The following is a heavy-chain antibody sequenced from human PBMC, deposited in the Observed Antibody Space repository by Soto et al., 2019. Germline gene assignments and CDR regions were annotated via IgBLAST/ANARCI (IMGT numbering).Heavy chain of an antibody. V-gene: IGHV1-18*01. J-gene: IGHJ4*02. Sequence: QVQLVQSGAEVKKPGASVMVCCKASGYTFTSQAISWVRQAPGQGLEWLGWIRDYNGNTNYAQKLQSRVTMTTDTDTSTAYMELRSLRSDDTAVYYCATVYYGSGSPFDYWGQGTLVTVSS. D-gene: IGHD3-10*01. CDR2: IRDYNGNT. CDR3: ATVYYGSGSPFDY. CDR1: GYTFTSQA.